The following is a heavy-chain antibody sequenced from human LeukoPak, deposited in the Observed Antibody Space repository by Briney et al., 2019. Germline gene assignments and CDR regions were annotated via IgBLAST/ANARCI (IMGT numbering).Heavy chain of an antibody. J-gene: IGHJ4*02. D-gene: IGHD6-6*01. CDR3: ARDLGVRSRPYSDY. V-gene: IGHV3-21*06. Sequence: PGXSLRLSCAASGFIFSSHSMNWVRQAPGKGLEWVSSISSTSSYIYYADSVKGRFTISRDNAKNSLYLQMNSLRGEDTAVYYCARDLGVRSRPYSDYWGQGTLVTVSS. CDR2: ISSTSSYI. CDR1: GFIFSSHS.